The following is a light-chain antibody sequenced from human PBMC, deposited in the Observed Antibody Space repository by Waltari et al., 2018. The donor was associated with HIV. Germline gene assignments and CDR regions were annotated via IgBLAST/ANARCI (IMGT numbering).Light chain of an antibody. V-gene: IGLV3-1*01. Sequence: SYELPQPPSVSVSPGQTAIITCSGDKLGDNYASWYQQRTGQSPVLVISEDVKRPQGIPERFSGSNSGNTATLTISGTQAMDESDYYCQAWDSHNVIFGGGTKLTVL. CDR1: KLGDNY. J-gene: IGLJ2*01. CDR2: EDV. CDR3: QAWDSHNVI.